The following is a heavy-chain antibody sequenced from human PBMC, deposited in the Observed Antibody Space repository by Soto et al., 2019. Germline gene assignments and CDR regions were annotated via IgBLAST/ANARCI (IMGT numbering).Heavy chain of an antibody. D-gene: IGHD3-16*02. CDR3: AREEKVTYYDYIWESYRDPLFDY. Sequence: GGSLRLSCAASGFTFSSYWMHWVRQAPGKGLVWVSRINSDGSSTSYADSVKGRFTISRDNAKNTLYLQMNSLRAEDTAVYYCAREEKVTYYDYIWESYRDPLFDYWGQGTLVTVSS. J-gene: IGHJ4*02. V-gene: IGHV3-74*01. CDR1: GFTFSSYW. CDR2: INSDGSST.